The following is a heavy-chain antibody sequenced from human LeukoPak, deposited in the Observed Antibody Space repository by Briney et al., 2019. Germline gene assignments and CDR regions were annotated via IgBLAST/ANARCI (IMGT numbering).Heavy chain of an antibody. J-gene: IGHJ5*02. V-gene: IGHV3-21*01. CDR3: ARDSQHCSSTSCPRGWFDP. Sequence: PGGSLRLSCAASGFTFSSYSMNWARQAPGKGLEWVSSISSSSSYIYYADSVKGRFTISRDNAKNSLYLQMNSLRAEDTAVYYCARDSQHCSSTSCPRGWFDPWGQGTLVTVSS. CDR2: ISSSSSYI. CDR1: GFTFSSYS. D-gene: IGHD2-2*01.